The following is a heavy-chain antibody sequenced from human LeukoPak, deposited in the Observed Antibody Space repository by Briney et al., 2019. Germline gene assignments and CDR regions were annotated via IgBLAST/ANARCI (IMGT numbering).Heavy chain of an antibody. D-gene: IGHD4-17*01. Sequence: ASVKVSCKTSGYTFTDYYMHWVRQAPGQGLEWMGWINPNSGGTNYAQKFRGRVTMTRDASIITAYMELSRLTSDDTAVYYCAREVTTVSNFDFWGQGTLVSVS. CDR2: INPNSGGT. CDR1: GYTFTDYY. J-gene: IGHJ4*02. CDR3: AREVTTVSNFDF. V-gene: IGHV1-2*02.